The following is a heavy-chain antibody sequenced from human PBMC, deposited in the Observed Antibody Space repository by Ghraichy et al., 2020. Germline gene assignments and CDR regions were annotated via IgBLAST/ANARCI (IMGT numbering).Heavy chain of an antibody. CDR2: IYYYSGTT. CDR3: ARVNRGYIYYFDY. V-gene: IGHV4-59*01. CDR1: GGSIRSYY. J-gene: IGHJ4*02. D-gene: IGHD1-1*01. Sequence: SETLSLTTSVSGGSIRSYYWTWIRQPPGKGLEWIGYIYYYSGTTHYNPSLKSRVTISIDTSQHQPSLKLTSVTAADTAVYYCARVNRGYIYYFDYWGQGTLVTVAS.